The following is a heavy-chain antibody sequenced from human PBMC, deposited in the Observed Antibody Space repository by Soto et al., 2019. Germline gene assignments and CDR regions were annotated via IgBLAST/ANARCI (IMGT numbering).Heavy chain of an antibody. V-gene: IGHV3-23*01. CDR3: ARGSTDSYPGSRIFDF. J-gene: IGHJ4*02. CDR2: ITDTGGDA. Sequence: GGSLRLSCVASGLTLGSRAMTWVRQAPGEGLQWVSTITDTGGDAKYADSVRGRFVISRDNSKKTLYLQMTSLTAEDSAMYYCARGSTDSYPGSRIFDFWGRGTLVTVSS. CDR1: GLTLGSRA. D-gene: IGHD3-10*01.